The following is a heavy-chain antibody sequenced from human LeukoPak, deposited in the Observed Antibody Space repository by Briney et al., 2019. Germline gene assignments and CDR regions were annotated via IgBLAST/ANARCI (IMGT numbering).Heavy chain of an antibody. Sequence: PSETLSLTCTVSGGSISSYYWSWIRQPPGKGLEWIGYIYTSGSTNYNPSLKSRVTISVDTSKNQFSLKLSSVTAADTAVYYCARHYGDYVNWFDCWGQGTLVTVSS. J-gene: IGHJ5*01. CDR2: IYTSGST. V-gene: IGHV4-4*09. D-gene: IGHD4-17*01. CDR3: ARHYGDYVNWFDC. CDR1: GGSISSYY.